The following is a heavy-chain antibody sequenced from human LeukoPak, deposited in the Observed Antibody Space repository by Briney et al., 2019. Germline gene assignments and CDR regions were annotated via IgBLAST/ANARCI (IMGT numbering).Heavy chain of an antibody. CDR1: GFTFSSYS. Sequence: GGSLRLSCAASGFTFSSYSMNWVRQAPGKGLEWVSSISSSSSYIYYADSVKGRFTISRDNAKNSLFLQVNSLRAEDTAVYYCARAHHPGSGWDFDYWGQGTLVTVSS. CDR2: ISSSSSYI. CDR3: ARAHHPGSGWDFDY. J-gene: IGHJ4*02. V-gene: IGHV3-21*01. D-gene: IGHD6-19*01.